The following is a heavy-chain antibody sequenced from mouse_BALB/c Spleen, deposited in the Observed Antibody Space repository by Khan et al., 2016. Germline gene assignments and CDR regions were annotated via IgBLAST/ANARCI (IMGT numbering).Heavy chain of an antibody. J-gene: IGHJ1*01. CDR1: GYSITSDYA. CDR3: TRSPTATRYFDV. CDR2: IRYSGST. Sequence: EVELVESGPGLVKPSQSLSLTCTVTGYSITSDYAWNWIRQFPGNKLEWMGYIRYSGSTTYNPSLNSRNSITRDTSKNQFFLQLYSVTTEDTATNYCTRSPTATRYFDVWGEGTTGTVSS. D-gene: IGHD1-2*01. V-gene: IGHV3-2*02.